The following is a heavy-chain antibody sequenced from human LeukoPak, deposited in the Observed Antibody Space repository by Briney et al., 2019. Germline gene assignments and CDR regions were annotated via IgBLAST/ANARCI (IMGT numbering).Heavy chain of an antibody. CDR3: ARLSAGSHFHLAS. D-gene: IGHD1-26*01. V-gene: IGHV5-51*01. CDR2: IYPGDSQN. Sequence: GESLKISCKGSGYSFSNNWIGWVRQMPGKGLEWTGIIYPGDSQNRYRPSFQGQVTISADKSISTAYLQWSSLKASDIAMYYCARLSAGSHFHLASWGQGTLVTVSS. CDR1: GYSFSNNW. J-gene: IGHJ4*02.